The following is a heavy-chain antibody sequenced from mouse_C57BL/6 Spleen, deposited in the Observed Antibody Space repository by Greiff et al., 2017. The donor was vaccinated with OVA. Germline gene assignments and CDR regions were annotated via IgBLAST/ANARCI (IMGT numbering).Heavy chain of an antibody. J-gene: IGHJ3*01. CDR3: ARGVNYEGWFAY. Sequence: QVQLQQPGAELVKPGASVKMSCKASGYTFTSYWITWVKQRPGQGLEWIGDIYPGSGSTNYNEKFKSKATLTVDTSSSTAYMQLSSLTSEDSAFYYCARGVNYEGWFAYWGQGTLVTVSA. D-gene: IGHD2-1*01. V-gene: IGHV1-55*01. CDR1: GYTFTSYW. CDR2: IYPGSGST.